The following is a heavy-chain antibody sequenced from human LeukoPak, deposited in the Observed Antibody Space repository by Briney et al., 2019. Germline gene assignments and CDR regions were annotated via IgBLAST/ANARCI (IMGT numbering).Heavy chain of an antibody. J-gene: IGHJ4*02. CDR2: INPNSGGT. D-gene: IGHD2-8*01. CDR3: ARESTNGVLFDY. CDR1: GYTFTGYY. Sequence: ASVKVSCKASGYTFTGYYMHWVRQAPGQGLEGMGWINPNSGGTNYAQKFQGRVTMTRDTSISTAYMELSRLRSDDTAVYYCARESTNGVLFDYWGQGTLVTVSS. V-gene: IGHV1-2*02.